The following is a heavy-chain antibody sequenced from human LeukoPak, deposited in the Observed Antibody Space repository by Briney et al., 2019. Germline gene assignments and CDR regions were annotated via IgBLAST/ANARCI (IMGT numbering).Heavy chain of an antibody. V-gene: IGHV3-11*01. CDR3: ARGKRRFDI. CDR2: ISPSAYST. J-gene: IGHJ4*02. Sequence: PGGSLRLSCAASAFTFSDYYMTWIRQSPGKGLEWISYISPSAYSTYYADSVKGRFSISRDNAKNSLYLQMNSLRVEDTAIYYCARGKRRFDIWGQGTLVTVSS. CDR1: AFTFSDYY.